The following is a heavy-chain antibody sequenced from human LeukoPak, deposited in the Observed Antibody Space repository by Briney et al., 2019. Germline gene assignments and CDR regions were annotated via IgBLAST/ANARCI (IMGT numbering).Heavy chain of an antibody. CDR3: AKDPAMIVVVIPDY. CDR2: ISGSGGST. V-gene: IGHV3-23*01. CDR1: GFTFSSYA. Sequence: PGGSLRLSCAASGFTFSSYAMSWVRQAPGKGLEWVSGISGSGGSTYYADSVKGRFTISRDNSKNTLYLQMNSLRAEDTAVYYCAKDPAMIVVVIPDYWGQGTLVTVSS. D-gene: IGHD3-22*01. J-gene: IGHJ4*02.